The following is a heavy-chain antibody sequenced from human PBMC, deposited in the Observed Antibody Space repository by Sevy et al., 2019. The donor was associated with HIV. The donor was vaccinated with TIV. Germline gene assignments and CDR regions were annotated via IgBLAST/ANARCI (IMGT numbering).Heavy chain of an antibody. D-gene: IGHD4-4*01. CDR1: GFTFSSYS. J-gene: IGHJ6*02. CDR2: ISSSSSTI. CDR3: ARIGVTEYYYGMDV. Sequence: GGSLRLSCAASGFTFSSYSMNWVRQAPGKGLEWVSYISSSSSTIYYADSVKGRFTISRDNAKNSLYLQMNSPRDEDTAVYYCARIGVTEYYYGMDVWGQGTTVTVSS. V-gene: IGHV3-48*02.